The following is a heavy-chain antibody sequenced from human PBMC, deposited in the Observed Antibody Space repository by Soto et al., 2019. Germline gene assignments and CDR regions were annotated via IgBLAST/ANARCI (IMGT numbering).Heavy chain of an antibody. Sequence: PSETLSLTCTVSGGSISSYYWSWLRQPPGKGLEWIGYIYYSGSTNYNPSLKSRVTISVDTSKNQFSLKLISVTAADTSVYYCARVTAVAGAYYYGMDVWGQGTTVTVSS. D-gene: IGHD6-19*01. CDR1: GGSISSYY. J-gene: IGHJ6*02. CDR3: ARVTAVAGAYYYGMDV. CDR2: IYYSGST. V-gene: IGHV4-59*01.